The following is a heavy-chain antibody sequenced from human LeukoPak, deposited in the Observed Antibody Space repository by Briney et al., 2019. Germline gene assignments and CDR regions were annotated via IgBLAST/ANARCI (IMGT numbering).Heavy chain of an antibody. D-gene: IGHD6-13*01. CDR3: ARVDSRSLSYYYYVDV. V-gene: IGHV1-18*01. CDR2: ISAYNDNT. CDR1: GYTFTSYG. Sequence: ASVKVSCKASGYTFTSYGISWVRQAPGQGLEWMGWISAYNDNTNYEQKPQGRVTIITENSTSTAYTQQRIFSTDDTAVYYCARVDSRSLSYYYYVDVWGKGTTVTISS. J-gene: IGHJ6*03.